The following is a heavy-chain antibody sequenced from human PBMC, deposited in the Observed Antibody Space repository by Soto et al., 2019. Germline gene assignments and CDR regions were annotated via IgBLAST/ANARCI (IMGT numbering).Heavy chain of an antibody. Sequence: VQLLESGGGLVQPGGSLRLSCAASGFTFSTYTMAWVRQAPARGPEWVSGVGQDGAPYYAVSVKGRFTISRDNSRSSVYLEMIAPRGEDTAVYYCAKDMRPDGVWDFGHWGQGTLVTVSS. J-gene: IGHJ4*02. CDR1: GFTFSTYT. CDR3: AKDMRPDGVWDFGH. CDR2: VGQDGAP. V-gene: IGHV3-23*01. D-gene: IGHD4-17*01.